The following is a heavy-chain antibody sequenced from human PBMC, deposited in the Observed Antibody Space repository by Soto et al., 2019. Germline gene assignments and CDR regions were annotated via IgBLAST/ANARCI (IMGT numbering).Heavy chain of an antibody. Sequence: SETLSLTFAVYGGSFSGYYWSWIRQPPGKGLEWIGEINHSGSTNYNPSLKSRVTISVDTSKNQFSLKLSSVTAADTAVYYCARGPLYYDFWSDPGPPFDYWGQGTLVTVSS. CDR3: ARGPLYYDFWSDPGPPFDY. D-gene: IGHD3-3*01. J-gene: IGHJ4*02. CDR1: GGSFSGYY. CDR2: INHSGST. V-gene: IGHV4-34*01.